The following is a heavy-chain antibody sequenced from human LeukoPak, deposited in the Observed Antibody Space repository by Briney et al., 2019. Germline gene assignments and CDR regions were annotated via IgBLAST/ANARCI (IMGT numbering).Heavy chain of an antibody. CDR1: GFTFSSYG. CDR3: AKDLYCSSTSCYEVDY. D-gene: IGHD2-2*01. Sequence: PGGSLRLSCAASGFTFSSYGMHWVRQAAGKGLEWVAVISYDGSNKYYADSVKGRFTISRDNSKNTLYLQMNSLRAEDTAVYYCAKDLYCSSTSCYEVDYWGQGTLVTVSS. CDR2: ISYDGSNK. J-gene: IGHJ4*02. V-gene: IGHV3-30*18.